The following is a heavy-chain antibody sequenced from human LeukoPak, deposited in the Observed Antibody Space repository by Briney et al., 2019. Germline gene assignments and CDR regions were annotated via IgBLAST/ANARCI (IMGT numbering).Heavy chain of an antibody. CDR3: ARGQHGDYGDDY. CDR1: GFTFSSYS. D-gene: IGHD4-17*01. V-gene: IGHV3-53*01. J-gene: IGHJ4*02. Sequence: GGSLRLSCAASGFTFSSYSMNWVRQAPGKGLEWVSVIYSGGSTYYADSVKGRFTISRDNSKNTLYLQMNSLRAEDTAVYYCARGQHGDYGDDYWGQGTLVTVSS. CDR2: IYSGGST.